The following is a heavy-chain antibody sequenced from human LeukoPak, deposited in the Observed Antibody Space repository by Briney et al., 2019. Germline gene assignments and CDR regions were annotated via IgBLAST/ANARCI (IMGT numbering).Heavy chain of an antibody. J-gene: IGHJ4*02. V-gene: IGHV1-69*04. CDR3: ARDGVGSRPDY. D-gene: IGHD2-15*01. CDR2: IIPILGIA. CDR1: RGTFSSYA. Sequence: SVKVSCKASRGTFSSYAISWVRQAPGQGLEWMGRIIPILGIANYAQKFQGRVTMTTDTSTSTAYMELRSLRSDDTAVYYCARDGVGSRPDYWGQGTLVTVSS.